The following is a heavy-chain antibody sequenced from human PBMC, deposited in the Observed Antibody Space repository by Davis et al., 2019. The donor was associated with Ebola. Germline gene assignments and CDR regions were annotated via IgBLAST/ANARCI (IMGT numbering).Heavy chain of an antibody. CDR1: GDDSTTYV. D-gene: IGHD3-10*01. CDR3: ARVRYFGGGGSYFYRGMDV. V-gene: IGHV1-69*05. Sequence: AASVKVSCKADGDDSTTYVIHWVRQAPGQGLEWMGGTIPILGPAKYAQKFEDRVTITTDESTSTAHMELSGRTSGDTAIYYCARVRYFGGGGSYFYRGMDVWGQGTAVTVSS. CDR2: TIPILGPA. J-gene: IGHJ6*02.